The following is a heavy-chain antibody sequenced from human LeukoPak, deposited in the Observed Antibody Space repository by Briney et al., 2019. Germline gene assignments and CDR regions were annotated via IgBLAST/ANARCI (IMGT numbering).Heavy chain of an antibody. V-gene: IGHV3-23*01. CDR3: AKDSYYYGSGSYYDY. CDR2: ISGSGSST. CDR1: GFTFSSYA. J-gene: IGHJ4*02. D-gene: IGHD3-10*01. Sequence: QTGGSLRLSCAASGFTFSSYAMSWVRQAPGKGLEWVSAISGSGSSTYYADSVKGRFTISRDNSKNTLYLQMNSLRAEDTAVYYCAKDSYYYGSGSYYDYWGQGTLVTVSS.